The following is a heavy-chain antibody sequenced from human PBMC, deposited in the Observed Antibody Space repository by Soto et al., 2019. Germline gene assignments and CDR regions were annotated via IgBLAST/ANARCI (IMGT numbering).Heavy chain of an antibody. D-gene: IGHD3-22*01. J-gene: IGHJ3*02. CDR2: ISGIST. CDR3: AKDLFTGYRYYDSSGYRIDGFDI. CDR1: GFTFSSYA. Sequence: EVQLLESGGGLVQPGGSLRLSCAASGFTFSSYAMTWVRQAPGKGLEWVSIISGISTYYADSVKGRFIVSRDNSKNMLYLQMNSLRAEDTALYYCAKDLFTGYRYYDSSGYRIDGFDIWGQGTLVTVSS. V-gene: IGHV3-23*01.